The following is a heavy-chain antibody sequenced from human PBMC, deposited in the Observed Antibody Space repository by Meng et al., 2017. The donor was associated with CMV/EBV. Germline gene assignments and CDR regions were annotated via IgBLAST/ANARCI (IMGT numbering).Heavy chain of an antibody. CDR3: TRDAHLTTVTPNWFDP. CDR2: INPNSGDT. D-gene: IGHD4-17*01. CDR1: GDTFTDDY. V-gene: IGHV1-2*02. J-gene: IGHJ5*02. Sequence: VQRVQSGAELRQPRASVKVSCKASGDTFTDDYMHWVRQAPGQGLEWMGCINPNSGDTNYAQKFQGRVTMTRDTSISTAYMELSRLRSDDTAVYYCTRDAHLTTVTPNWFDPWGQGTLVTVSS.